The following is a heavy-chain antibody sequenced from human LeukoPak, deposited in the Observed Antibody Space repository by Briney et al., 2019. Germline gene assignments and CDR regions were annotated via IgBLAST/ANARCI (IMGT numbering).Heavy chain of an antibody. J-gene: IGHJ4*02. Sequence: GGSLRLTCAASGFTFSSYGMHWVRQAPGKGLEWMAFKRCDGSNKYYADSVKGRFTISRDNSKNTLYLQMNSLRAEDTAVYYCAKGLYFGTSCYNFLDCYNDYWGQGTLVTVSS. CDR1: GFTFSSYG. D-gene: IGHD2-2*02. CDR3: AKGLYFGTSCYNFLDCYNDY. CDR2: KRCDGSNK. V-gene: IGHV3-30*02.